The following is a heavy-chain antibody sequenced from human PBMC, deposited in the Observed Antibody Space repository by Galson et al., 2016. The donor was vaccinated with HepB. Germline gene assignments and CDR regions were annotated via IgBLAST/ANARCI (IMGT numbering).Heavy chain of an antibody. Sequence: SETLSLTCTVSGGSVSTGSYYWSWIRQPPGKGLEWIGYIYYSGCTNYNPSLKRRVTISVDTSKNQFSLKLSSVTAADTAVYYCARDNYYGSSGYYAAEYFQRWGQGTLVTVSS. V-gene: IGHV4-61*01. CDR3: ARDNYYGSSGYYAAEYFQR. CDR2: IYYSGCT. J-gene: IGHJ1*01. D-gene: IGHD3-22*01. CDR1: GGSVSTGSYY.